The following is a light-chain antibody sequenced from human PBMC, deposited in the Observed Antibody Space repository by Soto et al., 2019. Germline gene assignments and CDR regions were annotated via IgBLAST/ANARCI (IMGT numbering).Light chain of an antibody. CDR2: RNN. CDR1: SSNIGSNY. Sequence: QSALTQPPSASGTPGQRVTISCSGSSSNIGSNYVFWYQHLPGTAPKLLIYRNNQRPSGGPDRFSGSKSGTSASLAISGLRSEDETDYYCAAWDDSLSGVVFCGGTKVTVL. J-gene: IGLJ2*01. V-gene: IGLV1-47*01. CDR3: AAWDDSLSGVV.